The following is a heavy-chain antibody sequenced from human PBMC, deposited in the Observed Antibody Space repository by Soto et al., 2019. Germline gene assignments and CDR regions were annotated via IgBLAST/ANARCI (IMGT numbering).Heavy chain of an antibody. V-gene: IGHV4-34*01. D-gene: IGHD6-13*01. CDR2: INHSGST. CDR3: ARGGAIAAAPKGDYYGMDV. J-gene: IGHJ6*02. CDR1: GGSFSGYY. Sequence: SETLSLTCAVYGGSFSGYYWSWIRQPPGKGLEWIGEINHSGSTNYNPSLKSRVTISVDTSKNQFSLKLSSVTAADTAVYYCARGGAIAAAPKGDYYGMDVWGQGTTVTVSS.